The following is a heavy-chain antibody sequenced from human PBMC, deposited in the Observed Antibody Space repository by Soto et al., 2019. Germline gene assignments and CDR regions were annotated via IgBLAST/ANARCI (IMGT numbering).Heavy chain of an antibody. Sequence: EVQLVESGGGLVKPGGSLRLSCAASGFTFSRYGMNWVRQAPGKGLELVSSISGLSSYIYYAESVKGRFTVSRDNAKKSLEEQMNSLRAEDTAVYYCARDPQQRLADSYYYGMDVWGQGTTVIVSS. V-gene: IGHV3-21*02. CDR1: GFTFSRYG. CDR2: ISGLSSYI. D-gene: IGHD6-25*01. CDR3: ARDPQQRLADSYYYGMDV. J-gene: IGHJ6*02.